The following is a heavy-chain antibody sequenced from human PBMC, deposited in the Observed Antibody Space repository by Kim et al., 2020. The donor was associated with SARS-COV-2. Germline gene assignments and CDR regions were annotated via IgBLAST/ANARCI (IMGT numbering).Heavy chain of an antibody. CDR2: IGSAGDS. V-gene: IGHV3-13*01. CDR1: GFTFSLHH. CDR3: ARGVRGYSSSWYIFDS. Sequence: GGSLRLSCEASGFTFSLHHMHWVRQIAGRGLEWIAAIGSAGDSFYPGSVKGRFTISRENAGNSIHLQMNNLRAGDTAVYFCARGVRGYSSSWYIFDSWGRGTQVTASS. J-gene: IGHJ5*01. D-gene: IGHD6-13*01.